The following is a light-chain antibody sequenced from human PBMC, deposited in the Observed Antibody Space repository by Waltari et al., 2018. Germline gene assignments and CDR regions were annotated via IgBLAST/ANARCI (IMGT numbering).Light chain of an antibody. CDR2: AAS. CDR1: QSVSRSR. Sequence: EVVLTQSPGTLSLSPGERATLSCRASQSVSRSRLAWYQQKPGQAPSLLMYAASRRATGIPDRVSGSGTGTDFSLTVSRVEPEDSAVDYCQQYGSSVMYTFGQGTKLEIQ. J-gene: IGKJ2*01. CDR3: QQYGSSVMYT. V-gene: IGKV3-20*01.